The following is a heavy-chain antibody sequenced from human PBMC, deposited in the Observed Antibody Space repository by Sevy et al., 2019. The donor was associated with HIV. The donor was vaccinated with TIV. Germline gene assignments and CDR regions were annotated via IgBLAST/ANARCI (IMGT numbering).Heavy chain of an antibody. Sequence: GGSLRLSCAASGFTFSNAWMSWVRQAPGKGLEWVGRIKSKTDGGTTDYAAPVKGRFTISRDDSKNTLYLQMNSLKTEDTAVYYCTTMLFEYSGAFDAFDIWGQGTMVTVSS. CDR3: TTMLFEYSGAFDAFDI. CDR1: GFTFSNAW. D-gene: IGHD6-6*01. V-gene: IGHV3-15*01. CDR2: IKSKTDGGTT. J-gene: IGHJ3*02.